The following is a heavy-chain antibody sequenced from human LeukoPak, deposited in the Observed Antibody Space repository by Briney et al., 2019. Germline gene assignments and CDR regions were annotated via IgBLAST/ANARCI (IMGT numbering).Heavy chain of an antibody. CDR1: GFTFSSYW. J-gene: IGHJ4*02. V-gene: IGHV3-7*01. Sequence: GGSLRLSCAASGFTFSSYWMSWVRQAPGKGLEWVANIKEDESEIYYVDSVKGRFTISRDNAKNLLYLQMNSLRAEDTAVYYCARDKEMAAITGSLFDYWGPGTLVTVSS. D-gene: IGHD5-24*01. CDR3: ARDKEMAAITGSLFDY. CDR2: IKEDESEI.